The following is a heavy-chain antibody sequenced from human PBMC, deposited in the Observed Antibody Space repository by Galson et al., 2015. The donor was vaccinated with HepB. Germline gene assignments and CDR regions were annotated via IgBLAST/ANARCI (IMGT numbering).Heavy chain of an antibody. CDR1: GFTFSSYG. J-gene: IGHJ4*02. V-gene: IGHV3-33*08. Sequence: SLRLSCAASGFTFSSYGMHWVRQAPGKGLEWVAVIWYDGSNKYYADSVKGRFTISRDNSKNTLYLQMNSLRAEDTAVYYCASGSFEGYFDYWGQGTLVTVSS. CDR2: IWYDGSNK. D-gene: IGHD3-9*01. CDR3: ASGSFEGYFDY.